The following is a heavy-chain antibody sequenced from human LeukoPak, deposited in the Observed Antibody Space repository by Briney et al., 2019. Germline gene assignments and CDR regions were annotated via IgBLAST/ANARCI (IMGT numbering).Heavy chain of an antibody. CDR2: IYYSGST. Sequence: PSQTLSLTCTVSGGPISSGDYYWSWIRQPPGKGLEWIGYIYYSGSTYYNPSLKSRVTISVDTSKDQFSLKLSSVTAADTAVYYCARERNIFGVVIDVWFDPWGQGTLVTVSS. CDR1: GGPISSGDYY. D-gene: IGHD3-3*02. J-gene: IGHJ5*02. CDR3: ARERNIFGVVIDVWFDP. V-gene: IGHV4-30-4*08.